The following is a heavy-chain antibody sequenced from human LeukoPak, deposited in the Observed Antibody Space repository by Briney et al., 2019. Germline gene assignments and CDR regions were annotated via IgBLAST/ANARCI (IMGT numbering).Heavy chain of an antibody. CDR2: ISGSGGST. V-gene: IGHV3-23*01. D-gene: IGHD3-10*01. J-gene: IGHJ5*02. Sequence: PGGSLRLSCAASAFSLNAYNMNWVRQAPGKGLEWVSAISGSGGSTYYADSVKGRFTISRDNSKNTLYLQMNSLRAEDTAVYYCAKDHPLLMVRGINWFDPWGQGTLVTVSS. CDR1: AFSLNAYN. CDR3: AKDHPLLMVRGINWFDP.